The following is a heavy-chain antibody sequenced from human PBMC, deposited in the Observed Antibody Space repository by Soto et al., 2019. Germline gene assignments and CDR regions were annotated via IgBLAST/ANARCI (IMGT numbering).Heavy chain of an antibody. V-gene: IGHV1-2*02. CDR3: ARAAYSSGWLL. CDR2: INPNSGGT. CDR1: GYTFTGHY. Sequence: ASVKVSCKASGYTFTGHYIHWVRQAPGQGLEWMGWINPNSGGTNYAQKFQGRVTMTRDTSISTAYMELSRLRSDDTAVYYCARAAYSSGWLLWGQGTLVTVSS. J-gene: IGHJ4*02. D-gene: IGHD6-19*01.